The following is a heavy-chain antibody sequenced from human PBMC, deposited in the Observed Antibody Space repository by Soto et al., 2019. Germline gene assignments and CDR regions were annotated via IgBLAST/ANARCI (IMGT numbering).Heavy chain of an antibody. D-gene: IGHD6-6*01. J-gene: IGHJ4*02. CDR2: ISGSGGST. CDR3: AKTSGAARPRGGVQTSNFDS. V-gene: IGHV3-23*01. Sequence: GWSLRLSCAASGFTFSSYAMSWVRQAPGKGLEWVSAISGSGGSTYYADSVKGRFTISRDNSKNTLYLQMNSLRAEDTAVYYCAKTSGAARPRGGVQTSNFDSWGQGTLVTVSP. CDR1: GFTFSSYA.